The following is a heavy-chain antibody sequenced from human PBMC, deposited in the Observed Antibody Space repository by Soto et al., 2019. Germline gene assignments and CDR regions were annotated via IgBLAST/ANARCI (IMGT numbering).Heavy chain of an antibody. CDR2: VKTKTDGGTT. Sequence: GESLKISCAASGFTFNNVWMSWVRQAPGKGLEWVGRVKTKTDGGTTDYAAPVKGRFTISRDDSKNTLYLQMNSLKTEDTAVYYCTTGLDYGDYFDFWGQGTLVTVSS. CDR1: GFTFNNVW. J-gene: IGHJ4*02. D-gene: IGHD4-17*01. CDR3: TTGLDYGDYFDF. V-gene: IGHV3-15*01.